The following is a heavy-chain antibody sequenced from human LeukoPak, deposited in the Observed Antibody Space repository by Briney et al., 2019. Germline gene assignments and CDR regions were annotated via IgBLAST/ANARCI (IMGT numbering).Heavy chain of an antibody. V-gene: IGHV1-2*02. CDR2: INPNSGGT. Sequence: ASVKVSCKASGYTFTGYYMHWVRQAPGQGLEWMGWINPNSGGTNYAQNFQGRVAMTRDTSISTAYMELTSLRSDDTAVYYCARTTYCSSTSCRKGFDYWGQGTLVTVSS. CDR1: GYTFTGYY. J-gene: IGHJ4*02. D-gene: IGHD2-2*01. CDR3: ARTTYCSSTSCRKGFDY.